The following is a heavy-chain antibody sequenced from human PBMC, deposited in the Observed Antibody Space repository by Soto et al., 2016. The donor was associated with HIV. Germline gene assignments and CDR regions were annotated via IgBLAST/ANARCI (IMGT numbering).Heavy chain of an antibody. D-gene: IGHD2-15*01. J-gene: IGHJ4*02. CDR2: ISPNSQTT. Sequence: QVQLVQSGPELKEPGASVKVSCKISGPSFPTFHIHWVREAPGQGLEWMGWISPNSQTTNYAQKFHGRVTMTRDPSISTAYMELSSLRSEDTAVYYCARDNGSHLDRRVVVVAATLFDWGQGTLVTVSS. CDR3: ARDNGSHLDRRVVVVAATLFD. CDR1: GPSFPTFH. V-gene: IGHV1-2*02.